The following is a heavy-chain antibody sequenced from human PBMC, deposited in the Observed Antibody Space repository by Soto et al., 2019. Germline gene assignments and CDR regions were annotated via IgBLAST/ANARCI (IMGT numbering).Heavy chain of an antibody. V-gene: IGHV3-21*01. J-gene: IGHJ4*02. CDR3: ARGGGSLSY. Sequence: DVQLVESGGGLVKPGGSLRLSCAASGFTFSISAMNWVRQAPGKGLEWVSSINSRSTAVRYADSVKGRFTISRDNANNSLSLQLNSLRLEDTAVYYCARGGGSLSYWGQGTLVTVSS. CDR1: GFTFSISA. CDR2: INSRSTAV. D-gene: IGHD2-15*01.